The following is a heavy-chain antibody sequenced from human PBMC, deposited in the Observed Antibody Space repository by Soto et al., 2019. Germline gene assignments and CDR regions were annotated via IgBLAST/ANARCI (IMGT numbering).Heavy chain of an antibody. V-gene: IGHV1-69*12. CDR1: GGTFSSYA. CDR3: ARGREDIGLVPAAMQPYYFDY. CDR2: IIPIFGTA. J-gene: IGHJ4*02. D-gene: IGHD2-2*01. Sequence: QVQLVQSGAEVKKPGSSVKVSCKASGGTFSSYAISWVRQAPGQGLEWMGGIIPIFGTANYAQKFQGRVTITADESTSTAYMELSSLRSEDTAVYYCARGREDIGLVPAAMQPYYFDYWGQGTLVTVSS.